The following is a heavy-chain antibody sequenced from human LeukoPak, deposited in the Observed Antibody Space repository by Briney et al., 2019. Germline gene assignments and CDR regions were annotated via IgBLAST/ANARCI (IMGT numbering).Heavy chain of an antibody. D-gene: IGHD4-23*01. CDR3: ARHEGVVTPHLIDY. CDR2: IYPGDSDM. Sequence: GESLKISCQGSGYSFTTHWIGWVRQMPGKGLEWMGIIYPGDSDMRYSPSFLGQVTFSADNSINTAYLQWSSLKASDTATYYCARHEGVVTPHLIDYWGQGTLVTVSS. V-gene: IGHV5-51*01. J-gene: IGHJ4*02. CDR1: GYSFTTHW.